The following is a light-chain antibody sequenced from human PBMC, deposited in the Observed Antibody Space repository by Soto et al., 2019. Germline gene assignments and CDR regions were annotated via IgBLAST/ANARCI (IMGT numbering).Light chain of an antibody. CDR3: QQRSNLVS. CDR2: GAS. J-gene: IGKJ5*01. CDR1: QSVSSN. Sequence: EIVMTNSPATLSVSPWEIATLSCRASQSVSSNLAWYQQKPGQAPRLLIYGASTRATGIPARFSGSGSGTEFTLTISSLQSEDFAFYYCQQRSNLVSFGPGTRLEI. V-gene: IGKV3-15*01.